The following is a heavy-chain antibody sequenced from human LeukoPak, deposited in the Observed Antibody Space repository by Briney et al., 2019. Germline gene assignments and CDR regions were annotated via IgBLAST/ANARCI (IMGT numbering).Heavy chain of an antibody. Sequence: GASVKVSCKASGYTFTGYYMHWVRQAPGQGLEWMGWINPNSGGTNFAQRFQGRVTMTRDTSISTAYMELSRQRSDDTAVYYCARGLIWFGELSFDYWGQGTLVTVSS. CDR3: ARGLIWFGELSFDY. V-gene: IGHV1-2*02. CDR1: GYTFTGYY. CDR2: INPNSGGT. D-gene: IGHD3-10*01. J-gene: IGHJ4*02.